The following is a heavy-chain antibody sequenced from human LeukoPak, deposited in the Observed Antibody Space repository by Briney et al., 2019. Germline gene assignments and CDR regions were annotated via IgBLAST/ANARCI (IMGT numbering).Heavy chain of an antibody. Sequence: ASVKVSCKTSGYTFTNFGIGWVRQAPGQGLEWMGGIIPIFGTANYAQKFQGRVTITAGKSTSTAYMELSSLRSEDTAVYYCARSDCSGGSCPDDYWGQGTLVTVSS. V-gene: IGHV1-69*06. CDR1: GYTFTNFG. CDR2: IIPIFGTA. CDR3: ARSDCSGGSCPDDY. J-gene: IGHJ4*02. D-gene: IGHD2-15*01.